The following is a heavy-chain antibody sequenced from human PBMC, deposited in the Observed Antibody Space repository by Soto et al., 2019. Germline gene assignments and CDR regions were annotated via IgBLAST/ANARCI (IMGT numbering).Heavy chain of an antibody. CDR3: ARLDGNDYDSSGYYYYYYGMEL. CDR1: GFTFSDYY. CDR2: ISSSGSTI. V-gene: IGHV3-11*01. D-gene: IGHD3-22*01. Sequence: QVQLVESGGGLVKPGGSLRLSCAASGFTFSDYYMSWIRQAPGKGLEWVSYISSSGSTIYYADSVKGRFTISRDNAKNXPDVQMKRMRAEDTAVYYCARLDGNDYDSSGYYYYYYGMELWGQGTTVTVPP. J-gene: IGHJ6*01.